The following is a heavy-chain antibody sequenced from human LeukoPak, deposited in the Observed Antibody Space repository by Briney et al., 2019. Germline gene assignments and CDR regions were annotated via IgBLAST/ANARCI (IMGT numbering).Heavy chain of an antibody. V-gene: IGHV4-30-4*01. D-gene: IGHD3-22*01. Sequence: SETLSLTCTVSGGSISSGDYYWSWIRQPPGKGLEWIGYIYYSGSTYYNPSLKSRVTISVDTSKNQFSLKLSSVTAADTAVYYCARGPRITMIVVVTRTQFDYWGQGTLVTVSS. CDR1: GGSISSGDYY. CDR2: IYYSGST. J-gene: IGHJ4*02. CDR3: ARGPRITMIVVVTRTQFDY.